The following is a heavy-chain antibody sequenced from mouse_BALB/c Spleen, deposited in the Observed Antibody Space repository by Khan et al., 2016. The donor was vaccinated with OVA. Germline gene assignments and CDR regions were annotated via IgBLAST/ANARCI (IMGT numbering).Heavy chain of an antibody. CDR1: GYSISSDYA. Sequence: EVQLQESGPGLVKPSQSLSLTCTVTGYSISSDYAWTWIRQFPGNKLEWMGYIDYSGTTSYNPSLKSRISITRDTSKNQFFLQLNSVTTEDTATFYCSRSRVDYTYSFFAYWGPGTTLTVSS. J-gene: IGHJ2*01. D-gene: IGHD2-14*01. V-gene: IGHV3-2*02. CDR2: IDYSGTT. CDR3: SRSRVDYTYSFFAY.